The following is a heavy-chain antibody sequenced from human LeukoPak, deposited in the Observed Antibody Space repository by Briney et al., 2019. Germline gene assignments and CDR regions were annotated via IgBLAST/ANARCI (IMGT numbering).Heavy chain of an antibody. J-gene: IGHJ6*03. CDR2: IYHSGST. D-gene: IGHD3-16*02. V-gene: IGHV4-38-2*02. CDR1: GYSISSGYY. Sequence: SETLSLTCTVSGYSISSGYYWGWIRQPPGKGLEWIGSIYHSGSTYYNPSLKSRVTISVDTSKNQFSLKLSSVTAADTAVYYCARAYYDYVWGSYRLADYYYYMDVWGKGTTVTVSS. CDR3: ARAYYDYVWGSYRLADYYYYMDV.